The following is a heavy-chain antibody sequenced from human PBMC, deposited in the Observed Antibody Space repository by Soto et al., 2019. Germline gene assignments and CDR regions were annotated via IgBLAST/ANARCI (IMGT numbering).Heavy chain of an antibody. CDR2: IKQDGSEK. Sequence: GGSLRLSCAASGFTFSSYWMSWVRQAPGKGLEWVANIKQDGSEKYYVDSVKGRFTISRDNAKNSLYLQMNSLRAEDTAVYYCARDRGQLWYPTPDYYYGMDVWGQGTTVTVSS. J-gene: IGHJ6*02. CDR3: ARDRGQLWYPTPDYYYGMDV. CDR1: GFTFSSYW. D-gene: IGHD5-18*01. V-gene: IGHV3-7*05.